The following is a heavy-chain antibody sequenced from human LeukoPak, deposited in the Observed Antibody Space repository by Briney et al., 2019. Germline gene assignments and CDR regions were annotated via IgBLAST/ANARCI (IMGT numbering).Heavy chain of an antibody. J-gene: IGHJ4*02. CDR2: IYYSGST. CDR1: GGSISGYN. CDR3: ARNIAVTGTYSYSDC. D-gene: IGHD6-19*01. V-gene: IGHV4-59*08. Sequence: KSSETLSLTCTVSGGSISGYNWSWIRQSPGKGLEWIGYIYYSGSTNYNPSLKSRVTLSLDTSKNQFSLKLSSVTAADTAVYYCARNIAVTGTYSYSDCWGQGTLVTVSS.